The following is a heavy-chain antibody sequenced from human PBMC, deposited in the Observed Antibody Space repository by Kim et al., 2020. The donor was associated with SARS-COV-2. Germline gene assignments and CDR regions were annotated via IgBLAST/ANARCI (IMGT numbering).Heavy chain of an antibody. CDR2: IIPMFGTA. CDR1: RDTFSSFA. V-gene: IGHV1-69*13. J-gene: IGHJ6*02. D-gene: IGHD1-26*01. Sequence: SVKVSCKASRDTFSSFAINWVRQAPGQGLEWMGGIIPMFGTANYAQKFQGRVTITADESTSTAYMELSSLRYEDTAVYYCARDFGREISFYYYPMDVWGQGTTVTVSS. CDR3: ARDFGREISFYYYPMDV.